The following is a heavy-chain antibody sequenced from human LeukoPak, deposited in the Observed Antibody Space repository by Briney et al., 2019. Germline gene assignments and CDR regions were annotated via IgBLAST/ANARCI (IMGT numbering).Heavy chain of an antibody. V-gene: IGHV3-30*02. Sequence: GGSLRLSCAASGFTFSSYGMHWVRQAPGKGLEWVAFIRYDGSNKYYADSVKGRFTISRDNSKNTLYLQMNSLRAEDTAVYYCARAPASIAARFYYYYMDVWGKGTTVTVSS. J-gene: IGHJ6*03. CDR3: ARAPASIAARFYYYYMDV. CDR2: IRYDGSNK. D-gene: IGHD6-6*01. CDR1: GFTFSSYG.